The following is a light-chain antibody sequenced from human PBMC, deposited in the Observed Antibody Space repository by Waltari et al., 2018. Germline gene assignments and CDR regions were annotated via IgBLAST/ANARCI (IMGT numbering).Light chain of an antibody. J-gene: IGKJ1*01. CDR2: AAS. Sequence: SSRDSQGISTAVAWYQQKPGPAPSLLLYAASTTATGAPDRFSGSGSGTDCSLTSSRLEREDIAVYYCQHYVNVPGTSGQGTTVEI. CDR3: QHYVNVPGT. CDR1: QGISTAV. V-gene: IGKV3-20*01.